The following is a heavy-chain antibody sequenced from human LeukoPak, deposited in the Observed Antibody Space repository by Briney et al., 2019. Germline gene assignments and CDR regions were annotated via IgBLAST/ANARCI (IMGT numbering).Heavy chain of an antibody. D-gene: IGHD5-18*01. J-gene: IGHJ4*02. Sequence: SGSSLRLSCAASGFTFSNYAVHWVRQAPGKGLEWVAVIWYDGSNRYYADSVKGRFTISRDNSKNTLYLQMNSLRAEDTAVYYCARDPVDTAMVTLDYWGQGTLVTVSS. V-gene: IGHV3-33*08. CDR3: ARDPVDTAMVTLDY. CDR2: IWYDGSNR. CDR1: GFTFSNYA.